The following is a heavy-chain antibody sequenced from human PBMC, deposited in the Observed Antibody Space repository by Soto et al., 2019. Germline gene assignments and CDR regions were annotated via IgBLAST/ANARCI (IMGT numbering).Heavy chain of an antibody. Sequence: SQTLSLTCAISGDSVSSNSAAWNWIRQSPSRGLEWLGRTYYRSKWYNDYAVSVKSRITINPDTSKNQFSLRLNSVTPEDTAVYYCARDHGTVLWFGELFDYSLYGMDVWGQGTTVTVSS. CDR2: TYYRSKWYN. D-gene: IGHD3-10*01. CDR1: GDSVSSNSAA. CDR3: ARDHGTVLWFGELFDYSLYGMDV. V-gene: IGHV6-1*01. J-gene: IGHJ6*02.